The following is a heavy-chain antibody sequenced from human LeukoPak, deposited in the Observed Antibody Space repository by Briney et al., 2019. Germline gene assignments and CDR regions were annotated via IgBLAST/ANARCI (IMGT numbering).Heavy chain of an antibody. D-gene: IGHD2-2*01. CDR3: ARRTGKVGYCSSTSCYPTGYFQH. Sequence: SETLSLTCAVYGGSFSGYYWSWIRQPPGKGLEWIGEINHSGSTNYNPSLKSRVTISVDTSKNQFSLKLSSVTAADTAVYYCARRTGKVGYCSSTSCYPTGYFQHWGRGTLVTVSS. V-gene: IGHV4-34*01. J-gene: IGHJ1*01. CDR2: INHSGST. CDR1: GGSFSGYY.